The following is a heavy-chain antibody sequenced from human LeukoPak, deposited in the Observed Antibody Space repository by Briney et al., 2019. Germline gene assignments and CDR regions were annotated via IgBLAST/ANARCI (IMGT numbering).Heavy chain of an antibody. J-gene: IGHJ4*02. V-gene: IGHV4-59*01. CDR2: IYYSGST. Sequence: SETLSLTCTVSGGSISDYYWSWIRQPPGKGLEWIGYIYYSGSTNCNPSLKSRVTISVDTSKNQFSLKLSSVTAADTAVYYCAKAQRIAARPSALDYWGQGTLVTVSS. CDR1: GGSISDYY. D-gene: IGHD6-6*01. CDR3: AKAQRIAARPSALDY.